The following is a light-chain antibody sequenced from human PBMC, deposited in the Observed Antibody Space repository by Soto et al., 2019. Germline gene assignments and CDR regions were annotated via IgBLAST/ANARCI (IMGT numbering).Light chain of an antibody. CDR3: QQYFDAPFT. Sequence: DVVVTPSPDSIPVSLGERATMNRSSTRSVLYKWNNKNHLAWYQQKPGQPPQLIIYWASTRESGVPDRFSGSGSGTDFTPTISSLEPEDVAFYCCQQYFDAPFTFGGGTKVDIK. CDR1: RSVLYKWNNKNH. CDR2: WAS. J-gene: IGKJ4*01. V-gene: IGKV4-1*01.